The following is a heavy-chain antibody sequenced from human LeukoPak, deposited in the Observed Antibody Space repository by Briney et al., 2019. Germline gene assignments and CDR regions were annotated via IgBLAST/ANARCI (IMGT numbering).Heavy chain of an antibody. CDR1: GFTFSAYA. J-gene: IGHJ4*02. CDR2: IFSGGST. Sequence: GGSLRLSCEASGFTFSAYAMTWVRQAPGKGLEWVSVIFSGGSTYYADSVKGRFTIFRDDSKNTVYLQMNSLRAEDTSVYFCARGGESSGYYYADYWGQGTLVTVSP. V-gene: IGHV3-66*01. D-gene: IGHD3-22*01. CDR3: ARGGESSGYYYADY.